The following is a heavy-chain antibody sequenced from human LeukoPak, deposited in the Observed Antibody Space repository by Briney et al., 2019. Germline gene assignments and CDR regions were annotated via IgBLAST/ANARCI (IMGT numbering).Heavy chain of an antibody. CDR1: GGSISSGGYY. CDR3: ARDASDSNYAY. D-gene: IGHD4-11*01. Sequence: SETLSLTCTVSGGSISSGGYYWSWIRQPPGKGLEWIGYIYHSGSTYYNPSLKSRVTISVDRSKNQFSLKLSSVTAADTAVYYCARDASDSNYAYWGQGTLVTVSS. J-gene: IGHJ4*02. V-gene: IGHV4-30-2*01. CDR2: IYHSGST.